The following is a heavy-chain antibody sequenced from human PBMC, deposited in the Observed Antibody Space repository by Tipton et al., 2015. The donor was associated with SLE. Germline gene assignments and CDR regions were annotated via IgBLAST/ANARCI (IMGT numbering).Heavy chain of an antibody. CDR1: GASVSSHY. D-gene: IGHD3-10*01. CDR3: ARLSPLWFGEYTEY. Sequence: TLSLTCTVSGASVSSHYWNWIRQTPEKGLEWIGSTHYSGTTYYNPSLESRVTMSMDTSKNEFSLNLRSVTATDTAVYYCARLSPLWFGEYTEYWGQGTLVTVTS. CDR2: THYSGTT. V-gene: IGHV4-59*04. J-gene: IGHJ4*02.